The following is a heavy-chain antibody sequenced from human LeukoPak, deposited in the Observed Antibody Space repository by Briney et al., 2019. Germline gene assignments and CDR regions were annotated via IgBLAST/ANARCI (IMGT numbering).Heavy chain of an antibody. V-gene: IGHV3-7*01. CDR3: ARLGSLRRDAFAL. Sequence: GGSLRLSCAASGFTFSDYYMSWIRQAPGKGLEWVANIRPDGSETYYVASVDGRFTISRDNAEKSLFVQMNSLTVEDTAVYYCARLGSLRRDAFALWGRGTMVTVAS. J-gene: IGHJ3*01. CDR1: GFTFSDYY. D-gene: IGHD1-26*01. CDR2: IRPDGSET.